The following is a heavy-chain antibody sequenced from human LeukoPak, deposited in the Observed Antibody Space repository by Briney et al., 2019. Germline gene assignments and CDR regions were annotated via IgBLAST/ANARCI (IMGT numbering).Heavy chain of an antibody. CDR3: ARVTGYMIEDYFDY. Sequence: PSETLSLTCAVYGGSFSGYYWSWIRQPPGKGLEWIGEINHSGSTNYNPSLKNRVTISVKTSKNQFSLKLSSVTAADTAVYYCARVTGYMIEDYFDYWGQGTLVTVSS. CDR2: INHSGST. D-gene: IGHD3-22*01. J-gene: IGHJ4*02. V-gene: IGHV4-34*01. CDR1: GGSFSGYY.